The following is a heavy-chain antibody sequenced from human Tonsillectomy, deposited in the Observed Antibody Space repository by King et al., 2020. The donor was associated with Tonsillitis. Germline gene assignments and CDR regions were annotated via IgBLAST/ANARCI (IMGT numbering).Heavy chain of an antibody. CDR3: ANLYYYDSSGNAFDI. D-gene: IGHD3-22*01. CDR2: ISDSGGST. J-gene: IGHJ3*02. Sequence: VQLVESGGGLVQPGGSLRLSCAASGFTFSIYDMSWVRQAPGKGLEWVSTISDSGGSTYYADSVKGRFTISRDNPKNTLSLQMNSLRAEDTAVYYCANLYYYDSSGNAFDIWGQGTMVTVSS. V-gene: IGHV3-23*04. CDR1: GFTFSIYD.